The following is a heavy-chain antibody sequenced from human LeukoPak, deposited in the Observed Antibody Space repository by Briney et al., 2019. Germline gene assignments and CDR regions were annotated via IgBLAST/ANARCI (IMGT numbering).Heavy chain of an antibody. CDR1: GFTFSSYE. CDR2: ISSSGSTI. Sequence: PGGSLRPSCAASGFTFSSYEMNWVRQAPGKGLEWVSYISSSGSTIYYADSVKGRFTISRDNAENSLYLQMNSLRAEDTAVYYCAREFEDTAMVTWGQGTLVTVSS. D-gene: IGHD5-18*01. CDR3: AREFEDTAMVT. J-gene: IGHJ4*02. V-gene: IGHV3-48*03.